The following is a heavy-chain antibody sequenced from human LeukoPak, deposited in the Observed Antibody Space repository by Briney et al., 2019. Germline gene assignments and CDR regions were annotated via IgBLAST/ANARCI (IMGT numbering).Heavy chain of an antibody. CDR1: GFTFSDHY. CDR2: SRNKANSYST. Sequence: GGSLRLSCAASGFTFSDHYMDWVRRAPGKGLEWVGRSRNKANSYSTAYAASVKGRFTISRDDSKNSLYLQMNSLKTEDTAVYYCARVRQWLNGYAFDIWGQGTMVTVSS. V-gene: IGHV3-72*01. D-gene: IGHD6-19*01. J-gene: IGHJ3*02. CDR3: ARVRQWLNGYAFDI.